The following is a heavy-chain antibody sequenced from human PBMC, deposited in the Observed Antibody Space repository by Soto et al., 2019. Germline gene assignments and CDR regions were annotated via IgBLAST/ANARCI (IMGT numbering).Heavy chain of an antibody. CDR2: IYSGGSA. CDR1: GFTVSSNY. CDR3: ARHRYSYVGGYFDY. D-gene: IGHD5-18*01. V-gene: IGHV3-66*04. Sequence: EVPLVESGGGLVQPGGSLRLSCAASGFTVSSNYMSWVRQAPGKRLERVSVIYSGGSAYYADSVKGRFSISRDNSKNTLYLQMTSLRAEDTAVYYCARHRYSYVGGYFDYWAQGTLVTVS. J-gene: IGHJ4*02.